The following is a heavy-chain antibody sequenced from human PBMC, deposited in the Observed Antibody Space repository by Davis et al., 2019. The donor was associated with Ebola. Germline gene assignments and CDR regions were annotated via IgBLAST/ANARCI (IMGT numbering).Heavy chain of an antibody. CDR1: GVSFSGYY. CDR3: ARGGGYGGYSMDV. D-gene: IGHD6-25*01. J-gene: IGHJ6*02. Sequence: MPSETLSLTCAVYGVSFSGYYWNWIRQPPGKGLEWIGEINHSGRTNYNSSLKSRVTMSVDTSKNQFSLKVSSVTAADTAVYYCARGGGYGGYSMDVWGQGTTVTVSS. CDR2: INHSGRT. V-gene: IGHV4-34*01.